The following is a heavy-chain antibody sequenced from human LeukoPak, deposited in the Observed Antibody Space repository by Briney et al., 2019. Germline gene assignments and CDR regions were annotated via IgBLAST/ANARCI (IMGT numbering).Heavy chain of an antibody. Sequence: PGGSLRLSCAASGFTFSSYAMSWVRQAPGKGLEWVSAISGSGGSTYYADSVKGRFTISRDNSKNTLYLQMNSLRAEDTAVYYCAKDYVWGSYRHQCFDYWGQGTLVTVSS. CDR2: ISGSGGST. D-gene: IGHD3-16*02. V-gene: IGHV3-23*01. J-gene: IGHJ4*02. CDR1: GFTFSSYA. CDR3: AKDYVWGSYRHQCFDY.